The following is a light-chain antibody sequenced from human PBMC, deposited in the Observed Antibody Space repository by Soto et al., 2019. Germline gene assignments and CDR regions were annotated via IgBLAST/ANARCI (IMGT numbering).Light chain of an antibody. CDR1: NSDLGSFNF. Sequence: QSALTQPASVSGSPGQSITISCTRTNSDLGSFNFVSWYQQHPGKAPKVMIYEVAKRPSGISDRFSGSKSGNTASLTISGLQVEDEADYYCCSDAGTSSYLFGTGTKLTVL. CDR3: CSDAGTSSYL. J-gene: IGLJ1*01. CDR2: EVA. V-gene: IGLV2-23*02.